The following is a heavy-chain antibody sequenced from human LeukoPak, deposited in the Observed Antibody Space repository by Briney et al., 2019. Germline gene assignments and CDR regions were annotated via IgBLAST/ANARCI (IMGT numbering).Heavy chain of an antibody. V-gene: IGHV4-39*01. D-gene: IGHD1-14*01. CDR1: GGSLSSSSYY. CDR2: IYYSGST. CDR3: ARLPHCSRKGAFDI. Sequence: SSESLSLTCTVSGGSLSSSSYYCGWIRRPPGKGLEWVGCIYYSGSTYYNPSLKSRVAISVDTSKNQFSLKLSSVTAADTAVYYCARLPHCSRKGAFDIWGQGTMVTVSS. J-gene: IGHJ3*02.